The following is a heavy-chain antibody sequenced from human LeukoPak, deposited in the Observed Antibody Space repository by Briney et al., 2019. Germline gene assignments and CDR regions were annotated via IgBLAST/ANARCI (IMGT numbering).Heavy chain of an antibody. CDR2: ISSSSSTI. Sequence: GGSLRLSCTTSGFTFSSYAMSWVRQAPGKGLEWVSYISSSSSTIFYADSVKGRFTISRDNAKKSLYLQMNSLRAEDTAMYYCAREMRYCSGGSCYSWEYQYGMDVWGQGTTVTVSS. CDR1: GFTFSSYA. V-gene: IGHV3-48*01. CDR3: AREMRYCSGGSCYSWEYQYGMDV. D-gene: IGHD2-15*01. J-gene: IGHJ6*02.